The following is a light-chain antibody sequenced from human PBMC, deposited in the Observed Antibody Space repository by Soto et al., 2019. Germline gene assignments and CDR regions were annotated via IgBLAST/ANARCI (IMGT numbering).Light chain of an antibody. CDR2: AAS. CDR3: QQLNSYPWT. Sequence: DIQLTQSPSFLSASVGDRVTITCRASQAISSYLAWFPQRPGKAPKVLIYAASTLQSGVPSLFSGSGSGTEFTLTISSLQPEDFATYFCQQLNSYPWTFGQGTKVEIK. J-gene: IGKJ1*01. V-gene: IGKV1-9*01. CDR1: QAISSY.